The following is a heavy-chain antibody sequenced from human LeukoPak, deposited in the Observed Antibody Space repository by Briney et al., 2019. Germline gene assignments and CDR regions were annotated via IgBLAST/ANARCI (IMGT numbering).Heavy chain of an antibody. V-gene: IGHV1-2*02. CDR3: ARMRELWFGELLYAMDV. J-gene: IGHJ6*02. D-gene: IGHD3-10*01. CDR1: GYTFSYYY. CDR2: INPNNGGT. Sequence: ASVKVSCKASGYTFSYYYMYWVRQAPGQGLEYMGWINPNNGGTNYAQKFQGRVTLTRDTSINTANMELSRLRSDDTAVYYCARMRELWFGELLYAMDVWGQGTTVTVSS.